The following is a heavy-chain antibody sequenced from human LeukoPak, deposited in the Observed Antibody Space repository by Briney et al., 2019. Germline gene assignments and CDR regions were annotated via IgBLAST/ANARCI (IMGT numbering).Heavy chain of an antibody. CDR2: IYYSGST. V-gene: IGHV4-31*03. Sequence: SQTRSLTCTVSGGPISSGAYYWSWIRQHPGKGLEWIGYIYYSGSTYYNPSLKSRVIISIDTSKNQFSLNLSSVTAADTAVYYCARAPIGSGNDYYFDYWGQGTLVTVSS. J-gene: IGHJ4*02. CDR1: GGPISSGAYY. CDR3: ARAPIGSGNDYYFDY. D-gene: IGHD3-10*01.